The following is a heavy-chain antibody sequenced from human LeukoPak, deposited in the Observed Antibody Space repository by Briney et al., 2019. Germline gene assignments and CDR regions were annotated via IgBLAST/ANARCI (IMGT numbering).Heavy chain of an antibody. CDR1: GFTFSSYW. D-gene: IGHD3-16*01. Sequence: GGSLRLSCAASGFTFSSYWMNWARQTPGKGLEWVASINHNGNVNYYVDSVKGRLTISRDNAKNSLYLQMSNLRAEDTAVYFCARGGGLDVWGQGATVTVSS. J-gene: IGHJ6*02. V-gene: IGHV3-7*03. CDR2: INHNGNVN. CDR3: ARGGGLDV.